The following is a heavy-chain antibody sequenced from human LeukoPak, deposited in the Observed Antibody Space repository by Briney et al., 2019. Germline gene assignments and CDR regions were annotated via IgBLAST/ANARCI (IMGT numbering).Heavy chain of an antibody. V-gene: IGHV4-34*01. Sequence: SETLSLTCAVHGGSLNSYSWSWVRQPPGKGLEWIGEVTHGGSTNYNPSLKSRVTISVDTSRNQFSLKLTSGPAADRGVYYCARESYWDWFDHWSQGTLVTVSS. CDR2: VTHGGST. CDR1: GGSLNSYS. D-gene: IGHD2-8*02. CDR3: ARESYWDWFDH. J-gene: IGHJ5*02.